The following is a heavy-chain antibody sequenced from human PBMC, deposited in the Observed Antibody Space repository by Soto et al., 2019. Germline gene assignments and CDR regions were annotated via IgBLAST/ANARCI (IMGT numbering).Heavy chain of an antibody. CDR3: ACLSQLANYGTDV. CDR1: GYRFASCG. V-gene: IGHV1-18*01. Sequence: ASVKVCWKASGYRFASCGMSWARHAPGQGLEWMGWISAYNGNTNYAQKLQGRVTMTTDTSTSTAYMELRSLRSDDTAVYYCACLSQLANYGTDVRGKGTTVPVSS. D-gene: IGHD6-6*01. J-gene: IGHJ6*04. CDR2: ISAYNGNT.